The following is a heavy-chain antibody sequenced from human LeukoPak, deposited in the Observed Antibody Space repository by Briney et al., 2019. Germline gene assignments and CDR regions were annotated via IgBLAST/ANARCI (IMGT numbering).Heavy chain of an antibody. Sequence: GESLKISCKGSGYSFTSYWIGWVRQMPGKGLEWMGIIYPGDSDTRYSPSFQGQVTISADKSISTAYLQWSSLKASDTAMYYCARPYYSSTSYYGYFYYWGQGTLVTVSS. CDR3: ARPYYSSTSYYGYFYY. V-gene: IGHV5-51*01. CDR2: IYPGDSDT. D-gene: IGHD2-2*01. J-gene: IGHJ4*02. CDR1: GYSFTSYW.